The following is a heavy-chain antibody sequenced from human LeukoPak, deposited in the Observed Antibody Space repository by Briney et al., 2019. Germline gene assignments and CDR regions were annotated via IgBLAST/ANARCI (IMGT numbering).Heavy chain of an antibody. D-gene: IGHD1-7*01. J-gene: IGHJ3*02. CDR1: GYTFTSYD. Sequence: GASVKVSCKASGYTFTSYDINWVRQATGQGLEWMGWMNPNSGNTGYAQKFQGRVTMTRNTSISTAYMELSSLRSEDTAVYYCSRARERLTGTWAAFDIWGQGTMVTVSS. V-gene: IGHV1-8*01. CDR3: SRARERLTGTWAAFDI. CDR2: MNPNSGNT.